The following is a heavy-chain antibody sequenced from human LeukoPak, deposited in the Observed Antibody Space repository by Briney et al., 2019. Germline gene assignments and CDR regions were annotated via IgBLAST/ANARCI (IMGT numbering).Heavy chain of an antibody. CDR3: ARVNYDILTGQGGWFDP. CDR2: IYHSGST. J-gene: IGHJ5*02. CDR1: GGSISSGGYS. D-gene: IGHD3-9*01. V-gene: IGHV4-30-2*01. Sequence: SETLSLTCAVSGGSISSGGYSWSWIRQPPGKGLEWIGYIYHSGSTYYNPSLKSRVTISVDRSKKQFSLELSSVTAADTAVYYCARVNYDILTGQGGWFDPWGQGALVTVSS.